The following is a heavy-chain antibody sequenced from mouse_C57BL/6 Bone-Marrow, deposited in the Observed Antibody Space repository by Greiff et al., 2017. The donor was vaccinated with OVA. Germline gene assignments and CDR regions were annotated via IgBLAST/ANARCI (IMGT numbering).Heavy chain of an antibody. CDR1: GYTFTDYY. J-gene: IGHJ2*01. D-gene: IGHD2-5*01. CDR3: ARERADSNSVAYYYGC. Sequence: VQLVESGAELVRPGASVKLSCKASGYTFTDYYINWVKQRPGQGLEWIARIYPGSGNTYYNEKFKGKATLTAEKSSSTAYMQLSSIRSEDSAVYFYARERADSNSVAYYYGCWGQGTTLTVSS. V-gene: IGHV1-76*01. CDR2: IYPGSGNT.